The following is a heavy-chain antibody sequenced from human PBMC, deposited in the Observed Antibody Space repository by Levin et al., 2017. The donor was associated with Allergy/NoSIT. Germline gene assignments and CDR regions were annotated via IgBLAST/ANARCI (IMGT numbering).Heavy chain of an antibody. CDR3: ASSHRGVAGTGFDY. V-gene: IGHV6-1*01. D-gene: IGHD6-19*01. CDR1: GDSVSSNSAA. Sequence: SQTLSLTCAISGDSVSSNSAAWHWIRQSPSRGLEWLGRTYYRSKWYNDYAISVKSRITITPDTSKNQFSLQVNSVTPEDTALYYCASSHRGVAGTGFDYWGQGTLVTVSS. J-gene: IGHJ4*02. CDR2: TYYRSKWYN.